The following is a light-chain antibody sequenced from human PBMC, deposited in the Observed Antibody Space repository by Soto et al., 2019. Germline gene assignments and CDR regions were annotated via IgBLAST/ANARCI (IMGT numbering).Light chain of an antibody. Sequence: PGERVTLSCRASRSVSSSYLTWYQQKPGQAPRLLIYGASTRATGIPVRFSGSGSGTDFTLTISSLQPEDFAVYYCQQDYNSWTFGQGTKVEIK. CDR2: GAS. V-gene: IGKV3D-7*01. CDR1: RSVSSSY. J-gene: IGKJ1*01. CDR3: QQDYNSWT.